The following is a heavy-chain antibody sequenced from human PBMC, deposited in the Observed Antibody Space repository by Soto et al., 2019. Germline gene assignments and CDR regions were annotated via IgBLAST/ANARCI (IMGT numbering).Heavy chain of an antibody. J-gene: IGHJ4*02. CDR3: ARDRGAVTGQFFDY. CDR1: GFTFSAVY. V-gene: IGHV3-11*05. D-gene: IGHD6-19*01. Sequence: QVQLEESGGGLVKPGGSLRLSCAAAGFTFSAVYMSWIRQAPNKGLEYISYISSSGTSANYAYSVKGRFTISRDNAKKSLYLQMNSLRAEDTAVYYCARDRGAVTGQFFDYWGQGALVTVSS. CDR2: ISSSGTSA.